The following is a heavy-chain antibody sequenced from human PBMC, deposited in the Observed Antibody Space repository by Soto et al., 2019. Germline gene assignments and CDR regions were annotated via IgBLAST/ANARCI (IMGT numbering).Heavy chain of an antibody. D-gene: IGHD2-2*01. CDR1: GYTFTGYA. CDR2: INGGNGDT. V-gene: IGHV1-3*01. Sequence: QVQLVQSGAEVKKPGASVKVSCKASGYTFTGYAIHWVRQAPGQRLEWMGWINGGNGDTKYSQKFQGRVTITRDTSASTAYMELTSLGSEDTAVYHCARGYCSSTSCQYYFDFWGQGTPFTVSS. CDR3: ARGYCSSTSCQYYFDF. J-gene: IGHJ4*02.